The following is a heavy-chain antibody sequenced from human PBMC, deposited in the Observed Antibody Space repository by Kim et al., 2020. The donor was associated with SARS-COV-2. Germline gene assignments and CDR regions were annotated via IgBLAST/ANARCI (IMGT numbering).Heavy chain of an antibody. J-gene: IGHJ4*02. CDR1: GFTFTDYS. D-gene: IGHD3-22*01. CDR2: IKSSSGV. V-gene: IGHV3-48*02. CDR3: ARSSYYRFDC. Sequence: GGSLRLSCAASGFTFTDYSMNWVHQAPGKGPEWVSYIKSSSGVYYADSVKGRFTMSRDNAKNSVYLQMSSLRDEDTAVYYCARSSYYRFDCWGQGTLVTVSS.